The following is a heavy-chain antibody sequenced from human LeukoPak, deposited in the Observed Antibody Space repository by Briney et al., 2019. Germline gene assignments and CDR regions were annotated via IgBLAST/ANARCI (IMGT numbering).Heavy chain of an antibody. CDR3: ANLDYADY. CDR2: IYSGGST. J-gene: IGHJ4*02. CDR1: EFSVGSNY. Sequence: PGGSLRLSCAASEFSVGSNYMTWVRQAPGKGLEWVSLIYSGGSTYYADSVKGRFTISRDNSKNTLYLQMNSLRAEDTAVYYCANLDYADYWGQGTLVTVSS. V-gene: IGHV3-66*01. D-gene: IGHD4-17*01.